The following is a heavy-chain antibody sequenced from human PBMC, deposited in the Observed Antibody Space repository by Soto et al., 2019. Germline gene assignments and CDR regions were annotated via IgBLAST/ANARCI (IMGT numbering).Heavy chain of an antibody. V-gene: IGHV4-39*01. Sequence: SETLSLTCTVSGGSISSSSYYWGWIRQPPGKGLEWIGSIYYSGSTYYNPSLKSRVTISVDTSKNQFSLKLSSVTAADTAVYYCARRRWELPFLDVRGQGTTVTVSS. J-gene: IGHJ6*02. D-gene: IGHD1-26*01. CDR2: IYYSGST. CDR3: ARRRWELPFLDV. CDR1: GGSISSSSYY.